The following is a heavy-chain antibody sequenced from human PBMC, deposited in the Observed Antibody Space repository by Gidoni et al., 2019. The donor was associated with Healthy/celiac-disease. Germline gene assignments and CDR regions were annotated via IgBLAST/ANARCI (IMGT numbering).Heavy chain of an antibody. CDR3: AKGLVWFGESPDY. V-gene: IGHV3-23*01. Sequence: EVQLLESGGGLVQPGGSLRLSCAASGFTFSSYAMSWVRQAPGKGLEWVSAISGSGGSTYYADSVKGRFTISRDNSKNTLYLQMNSLRAEEKAVYYCAKGLVWFGESPDYWGQGTLVTVSS. D-gene: IGHD3-10*01. CDR2: ISGSGGST. CDR1: GFTFSSYA. J-gene: IGHJ4*02.